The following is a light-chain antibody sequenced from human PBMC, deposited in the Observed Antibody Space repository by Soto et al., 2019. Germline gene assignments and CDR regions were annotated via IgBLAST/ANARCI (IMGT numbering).Light chain of an antibody. Sequence: DIQMTQSPSSLSASVGDRVTITCRASQGIGNYLAWYQQKPGKVPKLLIYAASTLQSGVPSRFSGSGSGTDFTLTISSLQPEDVATYYCQKYNSARFTFGPGTKVEIK. CDR1: QGIGNY. J-gene: IGKJ3*01. V-gene: IGKV1-27*01. CDR3: QKYNSARFT. CDR2: AAS.